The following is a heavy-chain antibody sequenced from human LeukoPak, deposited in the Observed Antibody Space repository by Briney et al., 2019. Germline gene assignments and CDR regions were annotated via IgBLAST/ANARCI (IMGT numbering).Heavy chain of an antibody. Sequence: GGSLRLSCEASGFTFTSYPFHWVRQAPGKGLEWVALIWNAGTNTYYADSVKGRFTISRDNSKNTLYLQMNSLRAEDTAVYYCAGDTPPGGDYYFDYWGQGTLVIVSS. CDR3: AGDTPPGGDYYFDY. D-gene: IGHD3-16*01. V-gene: IGHV3-33*08. CDR1: GFTFTSYP. CDR2: IWNAGTNT. J-gene: IGHJ4*02.